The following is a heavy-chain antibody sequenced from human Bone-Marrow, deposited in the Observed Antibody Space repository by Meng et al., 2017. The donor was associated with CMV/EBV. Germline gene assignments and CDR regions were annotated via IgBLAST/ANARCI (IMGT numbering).Heavy chain of an antibody. D-gene: IGHD1-26*01. CDR2: VSYSGST. V-gene: IGHV4-39*01. CDR1: GGSISRSSYY. CDR3: ARQLSGSQDY. J-gene: IGHJ4*02. Sequence: EILSLTCTVSGGSISRSSYYWGWVRQPPGKGLAWVGSVSYSGSTYYSPSLISRVTVSVDTSKNQFSLKLSSVTAADKAVYYCARQLSGSQDYWGQGTLVTASS.